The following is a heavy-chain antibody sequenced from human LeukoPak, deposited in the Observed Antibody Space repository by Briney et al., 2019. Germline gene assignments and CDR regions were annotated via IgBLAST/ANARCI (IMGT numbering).Heavy chain of an antibody. Sequence: SETLSLTCAVYGGSFSGYYWSWIRQPPGKGLEWIGEINHSGSTNYNPSLKSRVTISVDTSKNQFSLKLSSVTAADTAVYYCARTVDRVAAAGNINGGAFDIWGQGTMVTVSS. J-gene: IGHJ3*02. CDR2: INHSGST. D-gene: IGHD6-13*01. V-gene: IGHV4-34*01. CDR1: GGSFSGYY. CDR3: ARTVDRVAAAGNINGGAFDI.